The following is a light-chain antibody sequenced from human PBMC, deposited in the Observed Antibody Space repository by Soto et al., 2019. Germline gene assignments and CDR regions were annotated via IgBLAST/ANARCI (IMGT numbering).Light chain of an antibody. Sequence: QSVLTQPASVSGSPGQSITISCTGTSSDVGGYRYVSWFQHHPGKAPKLILYEVSQRPSGVSNRFSGSKSGNTASLTISGLQPEDEADYYCCSYASSSTYVFGTGTKVTVL. J-gene: IGLJ1*01. CDR3: CSYASSSTYV. CDR2: EVS. CDR1: SSDVGGYRY. V-gene: IGLV2-14*01.